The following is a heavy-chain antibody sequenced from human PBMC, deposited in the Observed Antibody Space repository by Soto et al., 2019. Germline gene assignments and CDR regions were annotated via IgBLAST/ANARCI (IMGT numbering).Heavy chain of an antibody. CDR1: GFTFSSYG. V-gene: IGHV3-33*01. Sequence: GGSLRLSCAASGFTFSSYGMHWVRQAPGKGLEWVAVIWYDGSNKYYADFVKGRFTISRDNSKNTLYLQMNSLRAEDTAVYYCARGHCSGGSCYPNYYYYGMDVWGQGTTVTVSS. CDR3: ARGHCSGGSCYPNYYYYGMDV. J-gene: IGHJ6*02. CDR2: IWYDGSNK. D-gene: IGHD2-15*01.